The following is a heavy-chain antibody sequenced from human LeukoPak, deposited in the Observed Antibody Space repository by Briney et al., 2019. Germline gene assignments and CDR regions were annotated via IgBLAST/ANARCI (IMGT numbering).Heavy chain of an antibody. D-gene: IGHD5-18*01. J-gene: IGHJ4*02. V-gene: IGHV3-30*02. CDR3: ARGRGYSYGFFDY. CDR1: GFTFSSYG. CDR2: IRYDGSNK. Sequence: PGGSLRLSCAASGFTFSSYGMHWVRQAPGKGLEWVAFIRYDGSNKYYADSVKGRFTISRDNSKNTLYLQMNSLRAEDTAVYYCARGRGYSYGFFDYWGQGTLVTVSS.